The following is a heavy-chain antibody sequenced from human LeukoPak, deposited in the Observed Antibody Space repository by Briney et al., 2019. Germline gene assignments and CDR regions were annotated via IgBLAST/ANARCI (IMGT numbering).Heavy chain of an antibody. J-gene: IGHJ5*02. V-gene: IGHV3-7*01. CDR2: INHNGNVN. CDR1: GFTFSSYW. CDR3: AKGPAIGYCSSTSCYMNWFDP. D-gene: IGHD2-2*02. Sequence: GGSLRLSCAASGFTFSSYWMNWARQAPGKGLEWVASINHNGNVNYYADSVKGRFTISRDNSKNTLYLQMNSLRAEDTAVYYCAKGPAIGYCSSTSCYMNWFDPWGQGTLVTVSS.